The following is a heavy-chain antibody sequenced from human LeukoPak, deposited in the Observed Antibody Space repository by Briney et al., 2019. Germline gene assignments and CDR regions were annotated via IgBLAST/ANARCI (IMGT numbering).Heavy chain of an antibody. D-gene: IGHD4-11*01. CDR1: DFSISSGYY. V-gene: IGHV4-38-2*01. Sequence: KPSETLSLTCAVSDFSISSGYYWGWIRQPPGKGLAWIGSIYHSGSTYYNPSLKSRVTMSVDTSKNQFSLKLSSVTAADTAVYYCARHYSNYVHFDYWGQGTLVTVSS. CDR2: IYHSGST. J-gene: IGHJ4*02. CDR3: ARHYSNYVHFDY.